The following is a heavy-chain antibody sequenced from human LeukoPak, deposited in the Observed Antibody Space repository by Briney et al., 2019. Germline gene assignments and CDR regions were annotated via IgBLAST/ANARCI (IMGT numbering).Heavy chain of an antibody. CDR1: GFTFSSYA. V-gene: IGHV3-33*03. CDR2: MCADGSKT. CDR3: AKALEDCSGGGCFSGYMDV. D-gene: IGHD2-15*01. Sequence: PGRSLRLSCTASGFTFSSYAMHWVRQAPGKGLEWVAIMCADGSKTYSTDSVKGRFTVSRDNSKSTVYLQMNSLGAEDTAVYYCAKALEDCSGGGCFSGYMDVWGKGTTVIVSS. J-gene: IGHJ6*03.